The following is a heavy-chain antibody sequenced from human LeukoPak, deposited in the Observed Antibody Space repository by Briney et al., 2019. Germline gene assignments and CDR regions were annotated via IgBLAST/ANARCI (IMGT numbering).Heavy chain of an antibody. CDR2: ISGSGGST. J-gene: IGHJ4*02. Sequence: PGGSLRLSCAASGFTFSSYAMSWVRQAPGKGLEWVSAISGSGGSTYYADPVKGRFTISRDNSKNTLYLQMNSLRAEDTAVYYCAKPTVNYYDSSGYIDLGYFDYWGQGTLVTVSS. V-gene: IGHV3-23*01. D-gene: IGHD3-22*01. CDR3: AKPTVNYYDSSGYIDLGYFDY. CDR1: GFTFSSYA.